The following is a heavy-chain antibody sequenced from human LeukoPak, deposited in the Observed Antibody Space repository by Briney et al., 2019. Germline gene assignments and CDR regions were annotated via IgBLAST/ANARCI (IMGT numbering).Heavy chain of an antibody. V-gene: IGHV4-59*01. Sequence: SETLSLTCSVSGGSISSYYWSWIRQPPGKGLEWIGYSHYSGSTNYNPSLKSRVTISLDTSKNQFSLKLSSETAADTAVYYGAKGAAAPDYWGQGTLVTVSS. D-gene: IGHD6-13*01. J-gene: IGHJ4*02. CDR2: SHYSGST. CDR1: GGSISSYY. CDR3: AKGAAAPDY.